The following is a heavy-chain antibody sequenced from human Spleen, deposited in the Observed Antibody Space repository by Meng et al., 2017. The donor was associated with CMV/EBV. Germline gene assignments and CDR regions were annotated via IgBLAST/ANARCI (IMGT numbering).Heavy chain of an antibody. CDR1: GFTVSSNX. V-gene: IGHV3-53*01. Sequence: GESLKISCAASGFTVSSNXMSWVRQAPGXXLEWVSVIYSGGSTYYAXSVKGRFTISRDNSKNTLYLQMNSLRAEDTAVYYCARYDFWSGFDYWGQGTLVTVSS. D-gene: IGHD3-3*01. J-gene: IGHJ4*02. CDR3: ARYDFWSGFDY. CDR2: IYSGGST.